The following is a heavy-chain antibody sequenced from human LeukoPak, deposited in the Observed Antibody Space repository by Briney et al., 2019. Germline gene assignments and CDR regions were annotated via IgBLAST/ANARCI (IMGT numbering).Heavy chain of an antibody. J-gene: IGHJ4*02. V-gene: IGHV3-53*01. CDR1: GFPISSHY. Sequence: GGSLRLSCTASGFPISSHYISWVRQAPGKGLDWVPVIYRSGGTYFADSVKGRFTISRDDSKNTVSLQMNSLRAEDTAVYYCTRTTPPAHWGQGTLVTVSS. CDR2: IYRSGGT. D-gene: IGHD1-1*01. CDR3: TRTTPPAH.